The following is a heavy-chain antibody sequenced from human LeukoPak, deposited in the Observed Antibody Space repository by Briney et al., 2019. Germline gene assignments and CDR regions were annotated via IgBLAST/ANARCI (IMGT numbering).Heavy chain of an antibody. CDR2: IYYSGST. CDR1: GGSISSSSYY. J-gene: IGHJ6*03. CDR3: ARGTRNYYYYMDV. Sequence: KTSETLSLTCTVSGGSISSSSYYWGWIRQPPGTGLEWIGSIYYSGSTYYNPSHKSRVTISVDTSKNQFSLKLSSVTAADTAVYYCARGTRNYYYYMDVWGKGTTVTVSS. V-gene: IGHV4-39*07.